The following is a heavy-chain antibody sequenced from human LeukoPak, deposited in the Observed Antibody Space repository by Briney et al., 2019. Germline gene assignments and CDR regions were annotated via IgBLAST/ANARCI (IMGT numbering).Heavy chain of an antibody. V-gene: IGHV1-69*01. CDR2: IIPIFGTA. CDR1: GGTFSSYA. Sequence: SVKVSCKASGGTFSSYAISWVRQAPGQGLEWMGGIIPIFGTANYAQKFQGRVTITADESTSTAYMELSSLRSEDTAVYYCAAPGGLAAAGTMGWFDPWGREPWSPSPQ. CDR3: AAPGGLAAAGTMGWFDP. J-gene: IGHJ5*02. D-gene: IGHD6-13*01.